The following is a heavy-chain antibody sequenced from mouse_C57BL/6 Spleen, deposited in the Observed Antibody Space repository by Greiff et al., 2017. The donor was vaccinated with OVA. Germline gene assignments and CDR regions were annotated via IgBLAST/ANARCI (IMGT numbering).Heavy chain of an antibody. CDR2: IFPGSGST. J-gene: IGHJ3*01. D-gene: IGHD2-1*01. CDR3: ARAIYYGRGFAY. CDR1: GYTFTDYY. V-gene: IGHV1-75*01. Sequence: QVQLQQSGPELVKPGASVKISCTASGYTFTDYYITWVKQRPGQGLEWIGWIFPGSGSTYYNEKFKGKATLTVDKSTSTAYMLLSSLTAEDSAVYFCARAIYYGRGFAYWGQGTLVTVSA.